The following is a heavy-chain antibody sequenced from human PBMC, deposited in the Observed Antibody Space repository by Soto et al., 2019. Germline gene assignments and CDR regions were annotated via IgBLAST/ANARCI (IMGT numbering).Heavy chain of an antibody. CDR2: IWYDGSNK. CDR1: GFTFSSYG. V-gene: IGHV3-33*01. CDR3: ARGAHYYDSSGYNTHFDY. J-gene: IGHJ4*02. Sequence: PGGSLRLSCAASGFTFSSYGMHWVRQAPGKGLEWVAVIWYDGSNKYYADSVKGRFTISRDNSKNTLYLQMNSLRAEDTAVYYCARGAHYYDSSGYNTHFDYWGQGTRVTVAS. D-gene: IGHD3-22*01.